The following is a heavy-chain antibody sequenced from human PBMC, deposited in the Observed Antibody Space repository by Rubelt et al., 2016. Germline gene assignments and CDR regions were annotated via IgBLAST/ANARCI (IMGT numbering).Heavy chain of an antibody. V-gene: IGHV4-59*08. J-gene: IGHJ6*02. CDR1: GGSISSYY. CDR2: IYYSGST. D-gene: IGHD3-10*01. Sequence: QVRLQESGPGLVKPSETLSLTCTVSGGSISSYYWSWIRQSPGKGLEWIGYIYYSGSTSYNPFLRGGVTSSVDTAKNQCSLKVVAVSAADTAVYYCARVSRSYGYSYYGMDVWGQGTTVTVSS. CDR3: ARVSRSYGYSYYGMDV.